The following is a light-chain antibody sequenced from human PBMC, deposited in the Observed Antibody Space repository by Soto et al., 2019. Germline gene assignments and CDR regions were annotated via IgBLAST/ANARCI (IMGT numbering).Light chain of an antibody. Sequence: QSALTQPPSASGSPGQSVTISCTGTSSDVGGYNYVSWYQQHPGKAPKLMIYEVSKRPSGVPDRFSGSKSGNTASLTVSGLQAEDEADYYCSYYAGSNKVVFGGGTKVTVL. V-gene: IGLV2-8*01. J-gene: IGLJ2*01. CDR3: SYYAGSNKVV. CDR1: SSDVGGYNY. CDR2: EVS.